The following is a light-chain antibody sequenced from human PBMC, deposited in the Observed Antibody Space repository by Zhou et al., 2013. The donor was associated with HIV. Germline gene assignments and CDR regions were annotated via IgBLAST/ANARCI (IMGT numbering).Light chain of an antibody. Sequence: AIQMTQSPSSLYASIGDRVTITCRASQGIRNELAWYQQKTGKAPKLLIYGASTLQTGVPLRFSGSGSGTDFTLTISGLQPEDFATYYCLQDYNYPRTFGQGTEVEVK. CDR3: LQDYNYPRT. CDR2: GAS. CDR1: QGIRNE. V-gene: IGKV1-6*01. J-gene: IGKJ1*01.